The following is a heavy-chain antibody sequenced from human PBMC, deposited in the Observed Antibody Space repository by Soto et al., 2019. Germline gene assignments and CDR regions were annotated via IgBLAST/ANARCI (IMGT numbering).Heavy chain of an antibody. D-gene: IGHD6-19*01. CDR2: ISGSGGST. Sequence: LRLSCAASGFTFSSYAMSWVRQAPGKGLEWVSAISGSGGSTYCADSVKGRFTISRDNSKNTLYLQMNSLRAEDTAVYYCAKDAEYSSGWLQYYFDYWGQGTLVTVSS. V-gene: IGHV3-23*01. CDR3: AKDAEYSSGWLQYYFDY. J-gene: IGHJ4*02. CDR1: GFTFSSYA.